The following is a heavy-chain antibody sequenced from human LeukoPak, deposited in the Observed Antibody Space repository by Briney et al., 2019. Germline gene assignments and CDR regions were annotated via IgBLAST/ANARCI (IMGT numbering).Heavy chain of an antibody. CDR3: AAIVGATLDY. CDR1: GGSFSGYY. CDR2: INHSGST. Sequence: SETLSLTCAVYGGSFSGYYWSWIRQPPGKGLEWIGEINHSGSTNYNPSLKSRVTISVDTSKNQFSLKLSSVTAADTAVYYCAAIVGATLDYWGQGTLVTVSS. J-gene: IGHJ4*02. D-gene: IGHD1-26*01. V-gene: IGHV4-34*01.